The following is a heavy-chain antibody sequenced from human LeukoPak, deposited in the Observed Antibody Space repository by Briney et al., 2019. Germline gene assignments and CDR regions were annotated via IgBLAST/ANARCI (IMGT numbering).Heavy chain of an antibody. CDR2: IIPIFGTA. V-gene: IGHV1-69*06. Sequence: SVKVSCKASASTFSSYAISRVRQAPGQGLEWMGGIIPIFGTANYAQKCQGRVTITADTSTSTAYMELSSLRSEDTAVYYCARDSSGFFDYWGQGTLVTVSS. D-gene: IGHD3-22*01. CDR3: ARDSSGFFDY. CDR1: ASTFSSYA. J-gene: IGHJ4*02.